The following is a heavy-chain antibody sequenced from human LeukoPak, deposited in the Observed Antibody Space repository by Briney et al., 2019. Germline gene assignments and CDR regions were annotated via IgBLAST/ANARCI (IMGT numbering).Heavy chain of an antibody. V-gene: IGHV4-59*08. J-gene: IGHJ4*02. Sequence: SETLSLTGTVSGGSISSYYWSWIRQPPGKGLEWIGYIYYSGSTNYNPSLKSRVTISVDTSKNQFFLKLSSVTAADTAVYYCASFITMVRGVSYWGQGTLVTVSS. CDR1: GGSISSYY. CDR3: ASFITMVRGVSY. CDR2: IYYSGST. D-gene: IGHD3-10*01.